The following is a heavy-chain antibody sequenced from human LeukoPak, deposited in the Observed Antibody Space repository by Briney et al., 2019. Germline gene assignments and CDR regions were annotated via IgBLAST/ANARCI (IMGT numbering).Heavy chain of an antibody. CDR1: GFTFSSYA. D-gene: IGHD6-19*01. J-gene: IGHJ4*02. V-gene: IGHV3-23*01. CDR2: ISGSGSGGST. CDR3: AKLLAVTNSYYFNY. Sequence: QTRGSLRLSCAASGFTFSSYAMSWVRQAPGKGLEWVSTISGSGSGGSTYYADSVKGRFTISRDNSKDTLYLQMNSLRAEDTAVYSCAKLLAVTNSYYFNYWGQGTLVTVSS.